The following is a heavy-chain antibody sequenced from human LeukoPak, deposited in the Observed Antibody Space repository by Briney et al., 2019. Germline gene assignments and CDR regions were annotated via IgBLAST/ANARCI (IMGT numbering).Heavy chain of an antibody. CDR3: AREIMITFGGVIAYWFDP. J-gene: IGHJ5*02. CDR1: GFTFSSYG. Sequence: PGRSLRLSCAASGFTFSSYGMHWVRQAPGKGLEWVAVIWYDGSNKYYADSVKGRFTIPRDNSKNTLYLQMNSLRAEDTAVYYCAREIMITFGGVIAYWFDPWGQGTLVTVSS. CDR2: IWYDGSNK. D-gene: IGHD3-16*01. V-gene: IGHV3-33*01.